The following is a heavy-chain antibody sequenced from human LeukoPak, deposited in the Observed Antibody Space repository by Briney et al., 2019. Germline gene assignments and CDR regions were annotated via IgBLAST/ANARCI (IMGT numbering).Heavy chain of an antibody. CDR2: MNSDGSSR. V-gene: IGHV3-74*03. CDR3: AREDPRTGYWFFDL. CDR1: GFTLSNYW. J-gene: IGHJ2*01. Sequence: PGGSLRLSCAASGFTLSNYWMHWVRQAPGKGLVWVSRMNSDGSSRTCADPAKGRFTISRDNAKNTLYLQMNSLRAEDTAVYFCAREDPRTGYWFFDLWGRGTLVTASS.